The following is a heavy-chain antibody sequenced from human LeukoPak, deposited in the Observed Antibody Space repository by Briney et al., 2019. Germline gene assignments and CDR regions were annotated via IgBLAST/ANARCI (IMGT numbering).Heavy chain of an antibody. CDR2: INHSAST. V-gene: IGHV4-34*01. CDR3: ARRVRSGWYVFDP. D-gene: IGHD6-19*01. J-gene: IGHJ5*02. CDR1: GGSFSGYY. Sequence: SETLSLTCAVYGGSFSGYYWSWIRQPPGKGLEWIGEINHSASTNYNPSLKSRVTISVDTSKNQFSLKLSSVTAADTAVYYCARRVRSGWYVFDPWGQGTLVTVSS.